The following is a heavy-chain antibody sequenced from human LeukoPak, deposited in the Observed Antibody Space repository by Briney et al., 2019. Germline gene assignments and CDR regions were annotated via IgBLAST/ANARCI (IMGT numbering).Heavy chain of an antibody. CDR3: ARVPWTKLNYFDY. J-gene: IGHJ4*02. Sequence: ASETLSLTRTVSGGSISSSSYYWGWIRQPPGKGLEWIGSIYYSGSTYYNPSLKSRVTISVDTSKNQFSLKLSSVTAADTAVYYCARVPWTKLNYFDYWGQGTLVTVSS. CDR2: IYYSGST. CDR1: GGSISSSSYY. V-gene: IGHV4-39*07. D-gene: IGHD3/OR15-3a*01.